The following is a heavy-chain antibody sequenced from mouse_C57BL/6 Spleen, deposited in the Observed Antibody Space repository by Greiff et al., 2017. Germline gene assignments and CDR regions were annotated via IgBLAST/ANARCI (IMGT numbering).Heavy chain of an antibody. J-gene: IGHJ4*01. D-gene: IGHD2-4*01. CDR1: GFNIKDYY. CDR3: TTAYDYCYAMDD. V-gene: IGHV14-1*01. CDR2: IDPEDGDT. Sequence: VQLKQSGAELVRPGASVKLSCTASGFNIKDYYMHWVKQRPEQGLEWIGRIDPEDGDTEYAPKFPGKATMTADTASNTAYLQLSSLTSEDTAVNYCTTAYDYCYAMDDGGQGTSVTVSS.